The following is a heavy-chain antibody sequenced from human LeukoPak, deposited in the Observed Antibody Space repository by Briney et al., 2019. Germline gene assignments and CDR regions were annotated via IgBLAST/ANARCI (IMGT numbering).Heavy chain of an antibody. Sequence: SETLSLTCTISGGSISSGSYYWSWIRQPAGKGLEWIGRIYTSGSTNYNPSLKSRVTISVDTSKNQFSLKLSSVTAADTAVYYCARDPNYYDSSGVDAFDIWGQGTMVTVSS. CDR3: ARDPNYYDSSGVDAFDI. J-gene: IGHJ3*02. D-gene: IGHD3-22*01. CDR1: GGSISSGSYY. CDR2: IYTSGST. V-gene: IGHV4-61*02.